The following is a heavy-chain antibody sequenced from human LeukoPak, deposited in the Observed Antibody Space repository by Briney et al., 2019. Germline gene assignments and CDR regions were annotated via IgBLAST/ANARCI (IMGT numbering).Heavy chain of an antibody. CDR2: ISTGSSTI. J-gene: IGHJ4*02. CDR3: SRSVSCDY. CDR1: GFTFSSYS. Sequence: GGSLRLSCAASGFTFSSYSMNWVRQAPWKGPEWVSYISTGSSTIYYADSVKGRFTISRDNAKNSLYLQMNSLRDEDTAVYYCSRSVSCDYWGQGTLVTVSP. D-gene: IGHD1-26*01. V-gene: IGHV3-48*02.